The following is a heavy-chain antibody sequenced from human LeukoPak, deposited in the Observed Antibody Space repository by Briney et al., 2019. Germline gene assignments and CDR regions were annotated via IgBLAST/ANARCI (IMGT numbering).Heavy chain of an antibody. Sequence: SETLSLTCTVSGDSIGNYYWSWLRQPPGKGLESIGYIHYSGSTKNNPSLQSRVIVSLNTSKNQFSLKLSPVTAADTAVYFCARYDSSGHHHLGAFDIWGQGTMVTVSS. J-gene: IGHJ3*02. CDR3: ARYDSSGHHHLGAFDI. CDR1: GDSIGNYY. D-gene: IGHD3-22*01. V-gene: IGHV4-59*01. CDR2: IHYSGST.